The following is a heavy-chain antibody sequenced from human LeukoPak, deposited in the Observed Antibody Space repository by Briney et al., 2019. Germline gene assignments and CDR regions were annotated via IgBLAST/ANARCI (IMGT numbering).Heavy chain of an antibody. CDR3: ARHEGSYGFNY. CDR2: IYYSGST. V-gene: IGHV4-39*01. J-gene: IGHJ4*02. CDR1: GGSISSSSYY. D-gene: IGHD5-18*01. Sequence: PSETLSLTCTVSGGSISSSSYYWGWIRQPPGKGLEWIGSIYYSGSTYYNPSLKSRVTITVDTSKNQFSLKLSSVTAADTAVYYCARHEGSYGFNYWGQGTLVTVSS.